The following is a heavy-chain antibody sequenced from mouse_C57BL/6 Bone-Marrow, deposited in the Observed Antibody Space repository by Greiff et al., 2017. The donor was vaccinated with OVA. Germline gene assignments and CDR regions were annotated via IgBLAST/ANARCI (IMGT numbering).Heavy chain of an antibody. CDR2: IYPGDGDT. CDR3: ARCGDDYDLYYFDY. J-gene: IGHJ2*01. D-gene: IGHD2-4*01. Sequence: VQGVESGPELVKPGASVKISCKASGYAFSSSWMNWVKQRPGKGLEWIGRIYPGDGDTNYNGKFKGKATLTADKSSSTAYMQLSSLTSEDSAVYFCARCGDDYDLYYFDYWGQGTTLTVSS. CDR1: GYAFSSSW. V-gene: IGHV1-82*01.